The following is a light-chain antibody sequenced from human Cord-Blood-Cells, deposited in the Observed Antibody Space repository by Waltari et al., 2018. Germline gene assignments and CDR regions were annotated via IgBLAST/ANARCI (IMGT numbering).Light chain of an antibody. CDR2: GAS. Sequence: CRASQSVSSNLAWYQQKPGQAPRLLIYGASTRATGIPARFSGSGSGTEFTLTISSLQSEDFAAYYCQQYNNWPPLTFGGGTKVEIK. CDR3: QQYNNWPPLT. CDR1: QSVSSN. J-gene: IGKJ4*01. V-gene: IGKV3-15*01.